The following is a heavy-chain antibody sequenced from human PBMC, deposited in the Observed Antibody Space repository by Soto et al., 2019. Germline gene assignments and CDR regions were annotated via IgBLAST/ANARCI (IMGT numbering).Heavy chain of an antibody. CDR1: GFTFSSYS. CDR2: ISSSSSYI. J-gene: IGHJ4*02. CDR3: ARGRYSSSSGDY. V-gene: IGHV3-21*01. D-gene: IGHD6-6*01. Sequence: EVQLVESGGGLVKPGGSLRLSCAASGFTFSSYSMKWVRQAPGKGLEWVSSISSSSSYIYYADSVKGRFTISRDNAKNSLYLQMNSLRAEDTAVYYCARGRYSSSSGDYWGQGTLVTVSS.